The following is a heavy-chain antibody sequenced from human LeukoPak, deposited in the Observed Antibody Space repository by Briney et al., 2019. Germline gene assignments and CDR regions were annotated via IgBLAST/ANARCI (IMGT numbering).Heavy chain of an antibody. CDR1: GFNFSPYT. Sequence: GGSLRLSCAASGFNFSPYTMIWVRQAPGKGLEWVSSISGSSTYIYYADSVKGRFTISRDNAKNTPYLQMNSLRAEDTAVYYCARSLGRFGDQDYWGQGTLVTVSS. D-gene: IGHD3-10*01. V-gene: IGHV3-21*01. CDR2: ISGSSTYI. CDR3: ARSLGRFGDQDY. J-gene: IGHJ4*02.